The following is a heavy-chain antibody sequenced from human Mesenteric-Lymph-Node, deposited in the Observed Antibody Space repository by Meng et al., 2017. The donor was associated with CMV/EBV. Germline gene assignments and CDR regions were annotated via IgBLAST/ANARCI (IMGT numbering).Heavy chain of an antibody. Sequence: SETLSLTCTVSGGSIVSSTYYWGWIRQPPGKGLEWIATISSTGSTYHNPSLKSRVTISVETSKNQLSLNLRSVTAADTAVYYCARHLPSGYSYVLKAAFDIWGQGTMVTVSS. CDR2: ISSTGST. V-gene: IGHV4-39*07. CDR3: ARHLPSGYSYVLKAAFDI. J-gene: IGHJ3*02. CDR1: GGSIVSSTYY. D-gene: IGHD5-18*01.